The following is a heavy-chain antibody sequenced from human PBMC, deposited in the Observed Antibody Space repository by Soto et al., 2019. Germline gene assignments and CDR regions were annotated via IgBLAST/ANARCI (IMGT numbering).Heavy chain of an antibody. CDR3: ARRYGGNFDY. V-gene: IGHV4-59*11. Sequence: SETLSLTCTVSSASITAQYWSWIRQSPGKGPEWIGYVYHSGTTNYNPSLKSRVTISVDTSKNQFSLKLSSVTAADTAVYYCARRYGGNFDYWGQGTLVTVSS. D-gene: IGHD1-26*01. J-gene: IGHJ4*02. CDR1: SASITAQY. CDR2: VYHSGTT.